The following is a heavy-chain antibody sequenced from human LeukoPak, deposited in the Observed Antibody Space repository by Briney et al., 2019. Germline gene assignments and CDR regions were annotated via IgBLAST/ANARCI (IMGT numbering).Heavy chain of an antibody. CDR2: IYSSGST. V-gene: IGHV4-4*07. Sequence: SETLSLTCTVSGGSISSYYWSWIRQPAGKGLEWIGRIYSSGSTNYNPSLKSRVTMSVDTSKNQFPLKLSSVTAADTAVYYCARDHYCGSGSSAFDIWGQGTMVTVSS. CDR1: GGSISSYY. CDR3: ARDHYCGSGSSAFDI. D-gene: IGHD3-10*01. J-gene: IGHJ3*02.